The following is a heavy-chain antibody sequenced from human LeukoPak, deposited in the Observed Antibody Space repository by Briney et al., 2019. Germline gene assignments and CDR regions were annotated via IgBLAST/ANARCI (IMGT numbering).Heavy chain of an antibody. V-gene: IGHV4-61*02. Sequence: PSQTLSLTCTVSGGSISSGTDYWRWIRQPAGTGLEWIGRIHTRGSTNYNPSLKSRVTISVDTSKNQFSLKLNSVTAADTAVYYCARGPASTELWLDYFDYWGQGTLVTVSS. CDR3: ARGPASTELWLDYFDY. D-gene: IGHD3-22*01. CDR2: IHTRGST. J-gene: IGHJ4*02. CDR1: GGSISSGTDY.